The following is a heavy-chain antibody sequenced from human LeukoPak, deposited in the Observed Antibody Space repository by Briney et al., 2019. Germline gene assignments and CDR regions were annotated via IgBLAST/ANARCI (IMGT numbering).Heavy chain of an antibody. CDR3: ARVPTARVVPAAIWFDP. D-gene: IGHD2-2*01. V-gene: IGHV4-59*01. J-gene: IGHJ5*02. Sequence: TSETLSLTCTVSGGSISSYYWSWIRQPPGKGLEWIGYIYYSGSNNYNPSLKSRVTISVDTSKNQFSLKLSSVTAADTAVYYCARVPTARVVPAAIWFDPWGQGTLVTVSS. CDR2: IYYSGSN. CDR1: GGSISSYY.